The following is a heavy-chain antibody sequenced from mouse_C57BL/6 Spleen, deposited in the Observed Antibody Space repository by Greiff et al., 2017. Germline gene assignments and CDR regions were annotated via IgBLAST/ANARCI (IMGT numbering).Heavy chain of an antibody. CDR1: GFTFSSYG. J-gene: IGHJ2*01. D-gene: IGHD2-4*01. Sequence: DVMLVESGGDLVKPGGSLKLSCAASGFTFSSYGMSWVRQTPDKRLEWVATISSGGSYTYYPDSVKGRFTISRDNAKNTLYLQMSSLKSEDTAMYYGARLSRITTFFDYWGQGTTLTVSS. V-gene: IGHV5-6*02. CDR3: ARLSRITTFFDY. CDR2: ISSGGSYT.